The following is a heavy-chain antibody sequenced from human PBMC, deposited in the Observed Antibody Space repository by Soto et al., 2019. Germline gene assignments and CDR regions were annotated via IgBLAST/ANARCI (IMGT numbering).Heavy chain of an antibody. CDR1: GFTISDYY. V-gene: IGHV3-11*01. CDR3: AKVDIVLMVYASRGPFDY. CDR2: ISSEGTTT. Sequence: PGGSLRLSCAASGFTISDYYMTWIRQAPGKGLEWVSYISSEGTTTYYADSVRDRFSISLDNAKNSVYLQMNSLRAEDTAVYYCAKVDIVLMVYASRGPFDYWGQGTLVTVSS. J-gene: IGHJ4*02. D-gene: IGHD2-8*01.